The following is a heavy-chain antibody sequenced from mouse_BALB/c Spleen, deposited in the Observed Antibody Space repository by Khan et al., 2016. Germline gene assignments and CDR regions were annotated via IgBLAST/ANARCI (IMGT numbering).Heavy chain of an antibody. Sequence: EVQLQESGPGLVKPSQSLSLTCTVTGYSITSDYAWNWIRQFPGNKLEWMGYISYSGSTSYNPSLKSRISITRDTSNHQFFLQLNSVTTEDTATYYCARRRDGFYAMDYWGQGTSVTVSS. V-gene: IGHV3-2*02. CDR3: ARRRDGFYAMDY. D-gene: IGHD2-3*01. J-gene: IGHJ4*01. CDR2: ISYSGST. CDR1: GYSITSDYA.